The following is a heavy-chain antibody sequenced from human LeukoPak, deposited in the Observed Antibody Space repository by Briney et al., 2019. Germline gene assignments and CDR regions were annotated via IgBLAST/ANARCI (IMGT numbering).Heavy chain of an antibody. D-gene: IGHD3-10*01. CDR1: GGSFSGYY. V-gene: IGHV4-34*01. CDR3: ARAFYGSGSYFGNWFDP. J-gene: IGHJ5*02. CDR2: INHSGST. Sequence: LETLSLTCAVYGGSFSGYYWSWIRQPPGKGLEWIGEINHSGSTNYNPSLKSRVTISVDTSENQFSLKLSSVTAADTAVYYCARAFYGSGSYFGNWFDPWGQGTLVTVSS.